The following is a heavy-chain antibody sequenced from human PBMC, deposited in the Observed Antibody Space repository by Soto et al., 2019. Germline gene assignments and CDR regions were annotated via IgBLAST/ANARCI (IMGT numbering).Heavy chain of an antibody. CDR2: IIPIFGTA. V-gene: IGHV1-69*13. J-gene: IGHJ4*02. D-gene: IGHD3-16*02. CDR1: GGTFSSYA. Sequence: SVKVSCKASGGTFSSYAISWVRQAPGQGLEWMGGIIPIFGTANYAQKFQGRVTITADESTSTAYMELSSQSSEVTAVYYCARVSSRDHWGQGTLVTVSS. CDR3: ARVSSRDH.